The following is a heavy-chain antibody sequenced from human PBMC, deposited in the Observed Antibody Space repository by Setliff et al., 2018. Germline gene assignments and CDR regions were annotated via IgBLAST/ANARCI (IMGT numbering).Heavy chain of an antibody. J-gene: IGHJ3*02. CDR2: THSSGTT. CDR3: ARVFGDNDLPDI. D-gene: IGHD2-21*02. V-gene: IGHV4-4*07. Sequence: SETLSLTCTISGGSINNYYWNWIRQSADKGLEWIGRTHSSGTTNYNPSVRGRVTISEDTSKNHFSLRMTSVTAADTAMYYCARVFGDNDLPDIWGRGTMVTVSS. CDR1: GGSINNYY.